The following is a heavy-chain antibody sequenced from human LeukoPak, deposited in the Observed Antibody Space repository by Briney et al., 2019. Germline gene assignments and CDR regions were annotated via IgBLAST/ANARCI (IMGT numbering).Heavy chain of an antibody. J-gene: IGHJ4*02. Sequence: SETLSLTCTVSGYSISSGYYWSCVRQPPGKGLEWIGSIYHSGRTYYNTSLKSRVTISVDTSKNQFSMKLSSVTAADTAVYYCAREGLGYCSSTSCYVRLFDYWGQGTLVTVSS. V-gene: IGHV4-38-2*02. CDR1: GYSISSGYY. D-gene: IGHD2-2*01. CDR3: AREGLGYCSSTSCYVRLFDY. CDR2: IYHSGRT.